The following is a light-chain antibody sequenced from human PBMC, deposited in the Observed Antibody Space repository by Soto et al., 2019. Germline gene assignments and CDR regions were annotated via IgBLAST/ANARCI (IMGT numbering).Light chain of an antibody. Sequence: QSALTQPASVSGPLGQSIVISCTGSISDIGSYDLVSWYQQYPGKAPKVVIFEGTKRPSGVSNRFSGSKSGNTASLTISGLQTEDEADYYCCSYAGSRTYVFGAGTKVTVL. CDR2: EGT. CDR1: ISDIGSYDL. CDR3: CSYAGSRTYV. V-gene: IGLV2-23*01. J-gene: IGLJ1*01.